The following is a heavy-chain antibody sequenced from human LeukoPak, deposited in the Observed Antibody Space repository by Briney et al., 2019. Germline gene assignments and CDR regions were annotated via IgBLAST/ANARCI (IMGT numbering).Heavy chain of an antibody. CDR2: ISSSGSTI. V-gene: IGHV3-48*03. CDR1: GFTFSSYE. Sequence: PGGSLRLSCAASGFTFSSYEMNWARQAPGKGLEWVSYISSSGSTIYYADSVKGRFTISRDNAKNSLYLQMNSLRAEDTAVYYCAREVATVVTFDFWGQGTLVTVSS. D-gene: IGHD4-23*01. J-gene: IGHJ4*02. CDR3: AREVATVVTFDF.